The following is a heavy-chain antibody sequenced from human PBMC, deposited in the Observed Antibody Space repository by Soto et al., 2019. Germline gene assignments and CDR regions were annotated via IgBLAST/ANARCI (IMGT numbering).Heavy chain of an antibody. CDR3: VRSNNTSWHNFES. D-gene: IGHD2-2*01. J-gene: IGHJ4*02. CDR1: GFIFGTYP. V-gene: IGHV3-30-3*01. Sequence: GGSLRLSCAASGFIFGTYPMHWVRQAPGKGLEWVAMISKDGYQKFYGDSVKGRFPISRDNSNDILYLQMNSLRVEDTAVYYCVRSNNTSWHNFESWGQGTLVTVSS. CDR2: ISKDGYQK.